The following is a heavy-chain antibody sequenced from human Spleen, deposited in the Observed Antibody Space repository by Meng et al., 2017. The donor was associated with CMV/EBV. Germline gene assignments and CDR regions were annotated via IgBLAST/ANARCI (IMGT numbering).Heavy chain of an antibody. Sequence: HVRLHTVGGGLLCCAATLPRTCAVYGESFSGFYWSGARQPPGQGLQWIGEINPSGITKYNTSLKSRVTISVDTSKNQFSLKLRSVTAADTAVYFCAREGYYDNTAFDPWGQGTLFTSPQ. D-gene: IGHD3-16*01. CDR1: GESFSGFY. CDR3: AREGYYDNTAFDP. V-gene: IGHV4-34*01. J-gene: IGHJ5*02. CDR2: INPSGIT.